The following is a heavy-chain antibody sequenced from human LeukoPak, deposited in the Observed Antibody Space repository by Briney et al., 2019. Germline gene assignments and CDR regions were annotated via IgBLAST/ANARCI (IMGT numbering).Heavy chain of an antibody. CDR3: AKDYCGGDCYSGWYFDL. CDR2: ISYNSDTI. CDR1: GFTFDDYA. V-gene: IGHV3-9*01. Sequence: GGSLRLSCAASGFTFDDYAMHWVRLAPGKGLEWVSGISYNSDTIAYADSVKGRFTISRDNAKNSLYLQMNSLRAEDTALYYCAKDYCGGDCYSGWYFDLWGRGTLVTVSS. D-gene: IGHD2-21*02. J-gene: IGHJ2*01.